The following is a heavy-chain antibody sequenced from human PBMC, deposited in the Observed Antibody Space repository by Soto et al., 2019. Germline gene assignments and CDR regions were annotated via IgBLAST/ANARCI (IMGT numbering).Heavy chain of an antibody. Sequence: GESLKITCKGSGYSFTSYWIGWVRQMPGKGLEWMGIIYPGDSDTRYSPSFQGQVTISADKSINTAYLQWSSLKASDTAMYYCAGGGVRGVITRTRDYYGMDVWGQGTTVTVSS. CDR2: IYPGDSDT. CDR1: GYSFTSYW. V-gene: IGHV5-51*01. J-gene: IGHJ6*02. CDR3: AGGGVRGVITRTRDYYGMDV. D-gene: IGHD3-10*01.